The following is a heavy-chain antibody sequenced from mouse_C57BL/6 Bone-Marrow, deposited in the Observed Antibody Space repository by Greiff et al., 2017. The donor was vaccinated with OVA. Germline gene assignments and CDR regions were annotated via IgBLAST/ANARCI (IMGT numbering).Heavy chain of an antibody. J-gene: IGHJ1*03. Sequence: VKLMESGPELVKPGASVKISCKASGYAFSSSWMNWVKQRPGKGLAWIGRIYPGDGDTNYNGKFKGKATLTADKSSRTAYMQLSSLTSEDSAVYSCARGEDYGSSPSYWYFDVWGTGTTVTVSS. CDR1: GYAFSSSW. V-gene: IGHV1-82*01. CDR3: ARGEDYGSSPSYWYFDV. D-gene: IGHD1-1*01. CDR2: IYPGDGDT.